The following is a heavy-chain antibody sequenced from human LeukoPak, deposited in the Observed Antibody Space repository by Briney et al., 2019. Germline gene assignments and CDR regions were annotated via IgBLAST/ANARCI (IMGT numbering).Heavy chain of an antibody. Sequence: PGGSLRLFCAASGFTFSSYAMHGVRQAPGKGLEWVAVISYDGSNKYYADSVKGRFTISRDNSKNTLYLQMNSLRAEDTAVYYCARDGIAAAGHYFVYWGQGTLVTVSS. CDR2: ISYDGSNK. V-gene: IGHV3-30*04. D-gene: IGHD6-13*01. J-gene: IGHJ4*02. CDR3: ARDGIAAAGHYFVY. CDR1: GFTFSSYA.